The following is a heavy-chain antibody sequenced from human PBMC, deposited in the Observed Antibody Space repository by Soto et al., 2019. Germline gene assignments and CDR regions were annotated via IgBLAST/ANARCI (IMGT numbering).Heavy chain of an antibody. CDR1: GFTFSNAW. D-gene: IGHD3-3*01. V-gene: IGHV3-15*07. CDR2: IKSKTDGGTT. CDR3: TSPDNNYDFWSGYYLSYYYGMDV. Sequence: PGGSLRLSCAASGFTFSNAWMNWVRQAPGKGLEWVGRIKSKTDGGTTDYAAPVKGRFTISRDDSKNTLYLQMNSLKTEDTAVYYCTSPDNNYDFWSGYYLSYYYGMDVWGQGTTVTVSS. J-gene: IGHJ6*02.